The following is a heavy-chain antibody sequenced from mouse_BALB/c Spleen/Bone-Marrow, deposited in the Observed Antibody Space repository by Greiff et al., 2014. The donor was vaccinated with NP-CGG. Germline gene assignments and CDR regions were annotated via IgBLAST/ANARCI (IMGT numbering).Heavy chain of an antibody. Sequence: QVQLQQSGAKLVRPGASVKLSCKASGYTFTSYWINWVKQRPGQGLEWIGNIYPSDSYTNYNQKFKDKATLTVDKSSSTAYMQLSSPTSEDSAVYYCTRSYGSSYEYYFDYWGQGTTLTVSS. CDR1: GYTFTSYW. CDR3: TRSYGSSYEYYFDY. V-gene: IGHV1-69*02. J-gene: IGHJ2*01. CDR2: IYPSDSYT. D-gene: IGHD1-1*01.